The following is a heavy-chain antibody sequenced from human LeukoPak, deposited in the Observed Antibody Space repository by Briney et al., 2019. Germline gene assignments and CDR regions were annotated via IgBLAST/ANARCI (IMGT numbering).Heavy chain of an antibody. J-gene: IGHJ4*02. CDR2: ISYDGSNK. Sequence: GGSLRLSCAASGFTFSSYAMHWVRQAPGKGLEWVAVISYDGSNKYYADSVKGRFTISRDNSKNTLYLQMNSLRAEDTAVYYCARDSRVLLMYYYDSSGSFDYWGQGTLVTVSS. V-gene: IGHV3-30-3*01. CDR1: GFTFSSYA. CDR3: ARDSRVLLMYYYDSSGSFDY. D-gene: IGHD3-22*01.